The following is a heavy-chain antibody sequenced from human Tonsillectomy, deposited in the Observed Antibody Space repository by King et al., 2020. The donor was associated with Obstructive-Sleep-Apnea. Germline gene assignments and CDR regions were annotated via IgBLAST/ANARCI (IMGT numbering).Heavy chain of an antibody. CDR1: GFTFNSYS. CDR3: ARNMWFSAADDYGMDV. CDR2: ISSSGSAI. J-gene: IGHJ6*02. Sequence: VQLVQSGGGLVQSGGSLRLSCAASGFTFNSYSMNWVRQAPGKGLEWLSYISSSGSAIYYADSVKGRFTISRDNAKNSLYLQMNSLRAEDTAVFYCARNMWFSAADDYGMDVWGQGTTVTVSS. D-gene: IGHD6-13*01. V-gene: IGHV3-48*04.